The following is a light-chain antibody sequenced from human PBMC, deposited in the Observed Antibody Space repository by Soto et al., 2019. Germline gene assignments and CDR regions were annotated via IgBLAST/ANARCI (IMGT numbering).Light chain of an antibody. CDR3: QQFNSYPLIT. CDR2: DAS. J-gene: IGKJ5*01. V-gene: IGKV1-13*02. CDR1: QGISSA. Sequence: AIQLTQSPSSLSASVGDRVTITCRASQGISSALAWYQQKPGKAPKLLIYDASSLESGVPSRFSGRGSGTDFTLTISSLQPEDFATYYCQQFNSYPLITFGQGTRLEIK.